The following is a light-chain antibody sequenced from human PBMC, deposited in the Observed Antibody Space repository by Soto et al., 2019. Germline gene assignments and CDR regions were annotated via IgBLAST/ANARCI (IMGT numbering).Light chain of an antibody. CDR2: RDD. CDR3: AAWDDSLNGFYV. J-gene: IGLJ1*01. Sequence: QSVLTQPPSASGAPGQRVTISCSGSSSNIGTNFVYWYQHPPGAAPRLLMFRDDHRPAGVPVRFSASKSGTSASLAINGLRSEDEADYYCAAWDDSLNGFYVFGTGTQLTVL. CDR1: SSNIGTNF. V-gene: IGLV1-47*01.